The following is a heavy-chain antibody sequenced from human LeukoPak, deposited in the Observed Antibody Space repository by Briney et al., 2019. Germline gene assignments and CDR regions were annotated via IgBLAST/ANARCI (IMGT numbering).Heavy chain of an antibody. V-gene: IGHV1-69*10. CDR3: AKLPTADFDWPQFDP. CDR1: GGTFSSYA. Sequence: ASVKVSCKASGGTFSSYAISWVRQAPGQGLEWMGGIIPILGIANYAQKFQGRVTITADKSTSTAYMGLSSLRSEDTAVYYCAKLPTADFDWPQFDPWGQGTLVTVSS. J-gene: IGHJ5*02. D-gene: IGHD3-9*01. CDR2: IIPILGIA.